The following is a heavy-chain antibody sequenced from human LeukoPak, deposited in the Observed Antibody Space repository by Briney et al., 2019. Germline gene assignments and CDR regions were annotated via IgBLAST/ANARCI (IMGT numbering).Heavy chain of an antibody. J-gene: IGHJ5*02. CDR3: ARDRYCSSTSCYPWFDP. CDR1: GYSISSGYY. CDR2: IYHSGST. D-gene: IGHD2-2*01. Sequence: PSETLSLTRTVSGYSISSGYYWGWIRQPPGKGLEWIGSIYHSGSTYYNPSLKSRVTISVDTSKNQFSLKLCSVTAADTAVYYCARDRYCSSTSCYPWFDPWGQGTLVTVSS. V-gene: IGHV4-38-2*02.